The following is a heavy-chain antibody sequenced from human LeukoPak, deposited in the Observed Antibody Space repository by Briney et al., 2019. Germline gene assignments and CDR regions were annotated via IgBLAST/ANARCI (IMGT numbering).Heavy chain of an antibody. CDR2: INAGNGNT. J-gene: IGHJ4*02. Sequence: ASVKVSCKASGYTFTSYAMHWVRQAPGQRLEWMGWINAGNGNTKYSQKFQGRVTITRDTSASTAYMELSSLRSEDTAVYYCARGGYDSSGYYRYSDYWGQGTLVTVSS. CDR1: GYTFTSYA. V-gene: IGHV1-3*01. D-gene: IGHD3-22*01. CDR3: ARGGYDSSGYYRYSDY.